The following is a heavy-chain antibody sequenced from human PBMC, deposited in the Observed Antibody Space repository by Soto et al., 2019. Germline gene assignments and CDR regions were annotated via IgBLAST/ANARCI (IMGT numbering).Heavy chain of an antibody. CDR2: ISYSGST. Sequence: PSETLSVICTFSVDSMDVFYWNWIRQPPGKGLEWIGYISYSGSTNYNPSLKSRVTISIDISKNQFSLNLTSVTAADTAVYYCERDATLRYWGQGTMVTGSS. CDR3: ERDATLRY. J-gene: IGHJ4*01. D-gene: IGHD2-15*01. CDR1: VDSMDVFY. V-gene: IGHV4-59*01.